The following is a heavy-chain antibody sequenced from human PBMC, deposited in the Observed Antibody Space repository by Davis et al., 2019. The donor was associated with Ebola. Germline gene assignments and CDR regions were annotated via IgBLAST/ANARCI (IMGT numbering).Heavy chain of an antibody. CDR2: ISGSGGST. V-gene: IGHV3-23*01. D-gene: IGHD6-13*01. J-gene: IGHJ4*02. CDR3: AKDALPRMTAAASIYDY. Sequence: PGGSLRLSCAASGFTFCSYAMSWVRQAPGKGLEWVSAISGSGGSTYYADSVKGRFTISRDNSKNTLYLQMNSLRAEDTAVYYCAKDALPRMTAAASIYDYWGQGTLVTVSS. CDR1: GFTFCSYA.